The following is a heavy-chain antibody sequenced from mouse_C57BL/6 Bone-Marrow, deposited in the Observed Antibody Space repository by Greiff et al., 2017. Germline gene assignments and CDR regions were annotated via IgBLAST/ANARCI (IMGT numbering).Heavy chain of an antibody. CDR2: IRSKSNNYAT. CDR1: GFSFNTYA. D-gene: IGHD2-3*01. J-gene: IGHJ2*01. CDR3: VRQGYSGASFDY. Sequence: EVQVVESGGGLVQPKGSLKLSCAASGFSFNTYAMNWVRQAPGKGLEWVARIRSKSNNYATYYADSVKDRFTISRDDSESMLYLQMNNLKTEDTAMYYCVRQGYSGASFDYWGQGTTLTVSS. V-gene: IGHV10-1*01.